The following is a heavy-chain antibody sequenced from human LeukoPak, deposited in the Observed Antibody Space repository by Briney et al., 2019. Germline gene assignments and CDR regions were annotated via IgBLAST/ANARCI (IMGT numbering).Heavy chain of an antibody. CDR2: MSQSGST. Sequence: SETLSLTCSVSHDSISNYYWSWIRQPPGKGLEWIGYMSQSGSTYYNPSLKSRVTISVDTSKSQFSLKLTSVTAADTAVYYCARDWSGPYYFDYWGQGTLVTVSS. CDR3: ARDWSGPYYFDY. J-gene: IGHJ4*01. D-gene: IGHD3-3*01. V-gene: IGHV4-59*12. CDR1: HDSISNYY.